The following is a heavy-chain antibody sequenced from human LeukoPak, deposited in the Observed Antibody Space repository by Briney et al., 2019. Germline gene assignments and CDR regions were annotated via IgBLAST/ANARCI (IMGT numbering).Heavy chain of an antibody. J-gene: IGHJ4*02. CDR3: ARDRDSSGYYSGLDY. V-gene: IGHV1-69*04. D-gene: IGHD3-22*01. CDR1: GGTFSSYA. CDR2: IIPILGIA. Sequence: GASVKVSCKASGGTFSSYAISWVRQAPGQGLEWMGRIIPILGIANYARKFQGRVTITADKSTSTAYMELSSLRSEDTAVYYCARDRDSSGYYSGLDYWGQGTLVTVSS.